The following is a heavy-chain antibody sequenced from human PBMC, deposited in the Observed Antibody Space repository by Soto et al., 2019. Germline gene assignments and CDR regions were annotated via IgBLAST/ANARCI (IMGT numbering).Heavy chain of an antibody. CDR2: IYSGVST. V-gene: IGHV3-66*01. D-gene: IGHD2-15*01. CDR1: GFTVSSNY. Sequence: EVQLVESGGGLVQPGGSLRLSCAASGFTVSSNYMNWVRQAPGKGLEWVSVIYSGVSTYYADSVKGRFTISRDNSKNTLYLQMNTLRAEDTAVYYCARGWWAHFDYWGQGTLVTVSS. CDR3: ARGWWAHFDY. J-gene: IGHJ4*02.